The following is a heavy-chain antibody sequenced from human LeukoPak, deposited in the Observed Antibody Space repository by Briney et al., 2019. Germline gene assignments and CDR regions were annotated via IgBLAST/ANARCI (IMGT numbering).Heavy chain of an antibody. CDR2: IIPIFGTA. Sequence: SVKVSCKASGGTFSSYAISWVRQAPGQGLEWMGGIIPIFGTANYAQKFQGRVTITTDESTSTAYMELSSLRSDDTAVYYCARVTKSYYYYDYMDVWGNGTTVTVSS. J-gene: IGHJ6*03. CDR1: GGTFSSYA. D-gene: IGHD4-11*01. CDR3: ARVTKSYYYYDYMDV. V-gene: IGHV1-69*05.